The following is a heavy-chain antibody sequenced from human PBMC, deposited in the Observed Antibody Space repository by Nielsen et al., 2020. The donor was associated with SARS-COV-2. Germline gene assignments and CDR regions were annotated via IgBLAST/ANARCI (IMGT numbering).Heavy chain of an antibody. CDR3: ARDHGYCSGGSCYRHYSYGMDV. J-gene: IGHJ6*02. D-gene: IGHD2-15*01. CDR1: GFTFSSYG. CDR2: ISYDGTTK. V-gene: IGHV3-30*06. Sequence: GESLKISCAASGFTFSSYGMHWVRQAPGKGLKWVAVISYDGTTKHHADPAKGRFAVSRDNSKNTLHLQMDSLRAEDTAIYYCARDHGYCSGGSCYRHYSYGMDVWGQGTPVTVSS.